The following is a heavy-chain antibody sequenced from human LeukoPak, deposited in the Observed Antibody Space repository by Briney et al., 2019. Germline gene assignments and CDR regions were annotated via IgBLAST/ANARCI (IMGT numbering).Heavy chain of an antibody. CDR1: GGSISNYF. V-gene: IGHV4-59*08. J-gene: IGHJ4*02. CDR2: IYYSGST. D-gene: IGHD3-10*01. CDR3: ARQESGSGNYLSYFDC. Sequence: SEPLSHTYTVSGGSISNYFWSCIQQPPPKRLEWIAYIYYSGSTHYHPSLKRRSTISVDTPNNQFSLQLSSVTAAHTAVYYCARQESGSGNYLSYFDCWGQGTLVTVSS.